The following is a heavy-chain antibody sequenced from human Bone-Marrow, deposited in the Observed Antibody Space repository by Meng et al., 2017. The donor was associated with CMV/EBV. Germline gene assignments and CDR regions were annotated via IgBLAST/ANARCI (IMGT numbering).Heavy chain of an antibody. CDR3: ATSRNEIPTFGVASAGRGMDV. J-gene: IGHJ6*02. CDR1: GFNFSSYG. Sequence: GESLKISCAASGFNFSSYGMHWVRQAPGKGLEWLTLISEDGSNKYYADAVKGRFTISRDNSKKTLYLQMNSLRAEDTAVYYCATSRNEIPTFGVASAGRGMDVWGQGTTVTVSS. CDR2: ISEDGSNK. V-gene: IGHV3-30*03. D-gene: IGHD3-3*01.